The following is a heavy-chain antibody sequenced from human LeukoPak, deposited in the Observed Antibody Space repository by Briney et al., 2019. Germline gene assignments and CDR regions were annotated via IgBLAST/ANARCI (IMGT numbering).Heavy chain of an antibody. Sequence: PGGSLRLSCAASGFTVSSNYMSWVRQAPGKGLEWVSVIYSGGSTYYADSVKGRFTISRDNSKNTLYLQMNSLRAEDTAVYYCAREGYGSGSYRRPRYMDVWGKGTTVTISS. CDR3: AREGYGSGSYRRPRYMDV. J-gene: IGHJ6*03. D-gene: IGHD3-10*01. V-gene: IGHV3-53*01. CDR2: IYSGGST. CDR1: GFTVSSNY.